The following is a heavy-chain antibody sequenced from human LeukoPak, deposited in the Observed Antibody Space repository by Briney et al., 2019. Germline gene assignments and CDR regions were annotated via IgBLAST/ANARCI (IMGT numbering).Heavy chain of an antibody. D-gene: IGHD3-9*01. CDR3: AALTGSYYFDY. V-gene: IGHV1-2*06. J-gene: IGHJ4*02. CDR2: INPNSGGK. CDR1: GYTFTGYY. Sequence: ASVKVSCKASGYTFTGYYMHWVRQAPGQGLEWMGRINPNSGGKNYAQKFQGRVTMTRDTSISTAYMDLSRLRSDDTAVYYCAALTGSYYFDYWGQGTLVTVSS.